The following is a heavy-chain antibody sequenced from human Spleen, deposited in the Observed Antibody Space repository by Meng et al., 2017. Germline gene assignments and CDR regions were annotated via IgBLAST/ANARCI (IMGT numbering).Heavy chain of an antibody. Sequence: QVQLQEWCGVLLKPSESLSLSCVVSGVSVSDYYWSWIRQPRERGLEWLGEINNSGSTNYNPSLESRATISVDTSQNNLSLKLSSVTVADSAVYYCARGPTTMAHDFDYWGQGTLVTVSS. D-gene: IGHD5-24*01. CDR1: GVSVSDYY. CDR3: ARGPTTMAHDFDY. V-gene: IGHV4-34*01. CDR2: INNSGST. J-gene: IGHJ4*02.